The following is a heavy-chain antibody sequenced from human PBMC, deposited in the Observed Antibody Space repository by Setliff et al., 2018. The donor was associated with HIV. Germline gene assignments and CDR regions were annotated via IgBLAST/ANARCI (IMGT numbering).Heavy chain of an antibody. J-gene: IGHJ4*02. V-gene: IGHV4-59*11. D-gene: IGHD6-13*01. CDR2: IFYSGHT. Sequence: PSETLSLTCTVSGGSIGSHYWSWLRQPPGKGLEWIGNIFYSGHTFYNPSLRSRVTISVDTSKNQFSLKLSSVTAADTAVYYCARGVAAAGLWGQGTLVTVSS. CDR3: ARGVAAAGL. CDR1: GGSIGSHY.